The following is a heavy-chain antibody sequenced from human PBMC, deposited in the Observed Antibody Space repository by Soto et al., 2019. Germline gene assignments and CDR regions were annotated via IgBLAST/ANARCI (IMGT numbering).Heavy chain of an antibody. CDR2: INPSGGST. V-gene: IGHV1-46*01. Sequence: GAAVKVSCKASGYTFTSYYMHWVRQAPGQGLEWMGIINPSGGSTSYAQKFQGRVTMTRDTSTSTVYMELSSLRSEDTAVYYCARGILYGSGSYSVGPPGYYHGMDVWGQGTTVTVSS. J-gene: IGHJ6*02. CDR3: ARGILYGSGSYSVGPPGYYHGMDV. D-gene: IGHD3-10*01. CDR1: GYTFTSYY.